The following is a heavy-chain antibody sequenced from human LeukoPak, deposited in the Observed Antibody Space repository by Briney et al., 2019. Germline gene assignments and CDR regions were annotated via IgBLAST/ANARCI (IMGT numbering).Heavy chain of an antibody. V-gene: IGHV3-21*01. CDR1: GFTFSSYS. J-gene: IGHJ4*02. D-gene: IGHD6-13*01. Sequence: GGSLRLSCAASGFTFSSYSMIWVRQAPGKGLEWVSSITSSSTYIYYADSLKGRFTISRDNAKNSLYLQMNSLTAEDTAVYYCAGVAPGNGYFDYWGQGTLVTVSS. CDR3: AGVAPGNGYFDY. CDR2: ITSSSTYI.